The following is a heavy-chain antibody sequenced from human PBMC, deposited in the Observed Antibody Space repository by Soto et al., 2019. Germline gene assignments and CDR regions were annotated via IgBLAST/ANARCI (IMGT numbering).Heavy chain of an antibody. CDR3: ARGLKLRFLEWLLNWFDP. Sequence: ASVKVSCKASGYTFTSYDINWVRQATGQGLEWMGWMNPNSGNTGYAQKFQGRVTMTRNTSISTAYMELSSLRSEDTAVYYCARGLKLRFLEWLLNWFDPWGQGTLVTVSS. CDR2: MNPNSGNT. V-gene: IGHV1-8*01. CDR1: GYTFTSYD. J-gene: IGHJ5*02. D-gene: IGHD3-3*01.